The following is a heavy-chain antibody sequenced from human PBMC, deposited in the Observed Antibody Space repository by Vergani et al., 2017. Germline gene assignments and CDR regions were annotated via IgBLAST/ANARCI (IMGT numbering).Heavy chain of an antibody. CDR3: ARAYCNSSSCYRQHGYFDL. CDR1: GGSISSGSYY. CDR2: IYTRGSS. D-gene: IGHD2-2*01. V-gene: IGHV4-61*02. J-gene: IGHJ2*01. Sequence: QVQLQESGPGLVKPSQTLYLTCTVSGGSISSGSYYWSWIRQPAGKGLEWIGHIYTRGSSNYNPSLKSRVTISVDTSKNQFSLKLSSVTAADTAVYYCARAYCNSSSCYRQHGYFDLWGRGTLVTVSS.